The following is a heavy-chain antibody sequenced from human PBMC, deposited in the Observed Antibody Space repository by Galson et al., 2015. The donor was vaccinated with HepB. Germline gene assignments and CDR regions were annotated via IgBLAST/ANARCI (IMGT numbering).Heavy chain of an antibody. CDR2: ISPNDDYI. CDR3: ARGGLQKQRNDYFDF. J-gene: IGHJ4*02. D-gene: IGHD3-10*01. CDR1: GFTLRSYS. V-gene: IGHV3-21*01. Sequence: SLRLSCAASGFTLRSYSMNWVRQAPGKGLEWVSSISPNDDYIYYAETLRGRFSISRDNARNSLYLQMNSLRAVDTAVYYCARGGLQKQRNDYFDFWGRGTLVTVSS.